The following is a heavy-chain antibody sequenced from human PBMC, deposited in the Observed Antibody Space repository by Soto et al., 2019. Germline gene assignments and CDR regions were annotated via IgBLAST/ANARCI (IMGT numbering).Heavy chain of an antibody. CDR3: ARGGGFCGGDCYKGGIDY. J-gene: IGHJ4*02. CDR1: GFPFSPYT. V-gene: IGHV3-30-3*01. CDR2: ISYDGSDK. D-gene: IGHD2-21*02. Sequence: GGSLRLSCAASGFPFSPYTMHWVRQGPGRGLEWVAVISYDGSDKYYADSVKGRITISRDNSKNTLYLQMNSLRAEDTAVYYCARGGGFCGGDCYKGGIDYWGQGTLVTVSS.